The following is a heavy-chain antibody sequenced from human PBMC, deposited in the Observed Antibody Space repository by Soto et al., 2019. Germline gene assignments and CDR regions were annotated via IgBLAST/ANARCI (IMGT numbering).Heavy chain of an antibody. V-gene: IGHV3-64*01. CDR3: ARAWRADV. CDR1: GFTFSNVA. CDR2: ISANGDTT. J-gene: IGHJ6*02. Sequence: EVQLVESGGGLVQPGGSLRLSCAASGFTFSNVAMHWLRQAPGKGLECVSVISANGDTTYYATSVKDRFTISRDDSKNTLYLQMGSLRADDMAVYYCARAWRADVWGQGTTVVVSS.